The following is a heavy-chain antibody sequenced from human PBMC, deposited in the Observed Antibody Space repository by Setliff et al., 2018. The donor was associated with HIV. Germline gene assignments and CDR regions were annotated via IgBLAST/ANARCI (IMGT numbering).Heavy chain of an antibody. Sequence: GSLRLSCAASGFLFHTYWMSWVRQAPGKGLEWVANIKEDGSEKYYVDSVKGRFTISRDNAENSLYLQMNSLTAADTAVYYCARGPSGRAPAPARAPHYYGLDLWGPGTTVTVS. J-gene: IGHJ6*01. CDR2: IKEDGSEK. D-gene: IGHD2-2*01. CDR3: ARGPSGRAPAPARAPHYYGLDL. V-gene: IGHV3-7*05. CDR1: GFLFHTYW.